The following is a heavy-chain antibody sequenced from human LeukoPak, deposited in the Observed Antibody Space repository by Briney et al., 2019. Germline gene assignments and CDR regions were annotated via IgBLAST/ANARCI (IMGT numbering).Heavy chain of an antibody. CDR1: GFTFSDYY. J-gene: IGHJ4*02. CDR3: ARVGDKEYSYGYPDY. V-gene: IGHV3-11*04. CDR2: ISSSGSTI. D-gene: IGHD5-18*01. Sequence: GGSLRLSCAASGFTFSDYYMSWIRQAPGKGLEWVSYISSSGSTIYYADSVKGRFTISRDHAKNSLYLQMNSLRAEDTAVYYCARVGDKEYSYGYPDYWGQGTLVTVSS.